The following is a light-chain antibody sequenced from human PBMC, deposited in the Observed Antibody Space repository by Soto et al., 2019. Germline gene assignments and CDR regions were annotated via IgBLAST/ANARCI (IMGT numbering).Light chain of an antibody. J-gene: IGKJ5*01. CDR1: QSDDSIY. Sequence: IVLTQSGGTLSLSPGEISTLXCRASQSDDSIYAAWYQQGPGQASRLLXYGASSRATGIQERLGGSGSGKDYTLNISRLEPEDFAVYYCYQYGSSPPFTFGQGTRLEIK. V-gene: IGKV3-20*01. CDR3: YQYGSSPPFT. CDR2: GAS.